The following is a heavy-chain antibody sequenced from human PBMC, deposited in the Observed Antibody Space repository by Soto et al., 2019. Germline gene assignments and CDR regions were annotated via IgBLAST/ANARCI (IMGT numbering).Heavy chain of an antibody. J-gene: IGHJ6*02. CDR1: GGSFSGYY. Sequence: SETLSLTCAVYGGSFSGYYWSWIRQPPGKGLEWIGEINHSGSTNYNPSLKSRVTISVDTSKNQFSLKLSSVTAADTAVYYCARSDSSGYYRLIPGTYYYGMDVWGQGTTV. CDR2: INHSGST. CDR3: ARSDSSGYYRLIPGTYYYGMDV. V-gene: IGHV4-34*01. D-gene: IGHD3-22*01.